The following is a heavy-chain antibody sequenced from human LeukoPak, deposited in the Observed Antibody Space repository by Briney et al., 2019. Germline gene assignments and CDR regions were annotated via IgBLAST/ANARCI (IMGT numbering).Heavy chain of an antibody. J-gene: IGHJ6*02. CDR2: IYYSGST. V-gene: IGHV4-39*01. CDR1: GGSISSSSYY. D-gene: IGHD2-2*01. CDR3: ASYGGIVVVPAATGPLYV. Sequence: SETLSLTCTVSGGSISSSSYYWGWLRQPPGKGLKWIGSIYYSGSTYYNPSLKSRVTISVDTSKNQFSLKLSSVTAADTAVYYCASYGGIVVVPAATGPLYVWGQGTTVTVSS.